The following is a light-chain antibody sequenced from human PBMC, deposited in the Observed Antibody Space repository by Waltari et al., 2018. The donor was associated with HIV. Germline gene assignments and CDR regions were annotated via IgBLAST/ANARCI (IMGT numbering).Light chain of an antibody. CDR1: TGGLASKY. J-gene: IGLJ2*01. V-gene: IGLV6-57*01. CDR2: EHN. Sequence: NFMLTQTHSVSESPGKMVTISCTRRTGGLASKYVQWNQQRPGSSPTPVLHEHNQSPSGVPDRCSGSIDSSSTSASLTISGLKTEDEADYYCQSYGSSNHVVFGGGTKVTVL. CDR3: QSYGSSNHVV.